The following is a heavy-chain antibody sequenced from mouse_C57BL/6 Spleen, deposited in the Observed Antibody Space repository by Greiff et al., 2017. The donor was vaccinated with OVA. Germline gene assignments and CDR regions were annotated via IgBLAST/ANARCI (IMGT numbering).Heavy chain of an antibody. J-gene: IGHJ4*01. CDR1: GFTFSSYA. CDR2: ISSGGDYI. V-gene: IGHV5-9-1*02. CDR3: TRDHYYGSSYVGYAMDY. Sequence: EVMLVESGEGLVKPGGSLKLSCAASGFTFSSYAMSWVRQTPEKRLEWVAYISSGGDYIYYADTVKGRFTISRDNARNTLYLQMSSLKSEDTAMYYCTRDHYYGSSYVGYAMDYWGQGTSVTVSS. D-gene: IGHD1-1*01.